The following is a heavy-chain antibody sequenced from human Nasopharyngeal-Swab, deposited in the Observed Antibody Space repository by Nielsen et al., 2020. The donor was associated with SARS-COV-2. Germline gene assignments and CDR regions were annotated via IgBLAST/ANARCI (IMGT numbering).Heavy chain of an antibody. CDR1: GFTFSSYT. J-gene: IGHJ4*02. V-gene: IGHV3-64D*06. CDR2: ISSNGGST. D-gene: IGHD2-15*01. CDR3: VKDRGAHSVVVVAAS. Sequence: GGSLRLSCSASGFTFSSYTMHWVRQAPGKGLEHVSAISSNGGSTYYADSVKGRFTISRDNSKNTLNLQMSSLRAEGTAVYYCVKDRGAHSVVVVAASWGQGTLVTVSS.